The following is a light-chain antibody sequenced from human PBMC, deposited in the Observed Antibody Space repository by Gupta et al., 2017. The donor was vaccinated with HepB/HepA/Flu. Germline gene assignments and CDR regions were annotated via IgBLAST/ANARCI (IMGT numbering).Light chain of an antibody. CDR2: AAS. CDR3: QQTDSPPLT. V-gene: IGKV1-39*01. CDR1: QSIRTY. Sequence: IPLTHSPSSLSASVGGRVTITCRASQSIRTYLNWYQHKPGKAPKVLIYAASSLQSGVPSRFSGSGSGTEFTLTISSLQPEDFATDYCQQTDSPPLTFGPGTKVDIK. J-gene: IGKJ3*01.